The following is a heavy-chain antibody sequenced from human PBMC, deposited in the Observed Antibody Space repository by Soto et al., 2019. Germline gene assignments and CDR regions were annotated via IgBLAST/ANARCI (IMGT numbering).Heavy chain of an antibody. D-gene: IGHD3-16*01. Sequence: PGGSLRLSCAASGFTVSTKYMSWVRQAPGKGLEWVSVIYSGGSTFYADSVRGRFTISRDNSKNTVNLQMNSLRAEDTVVYYCARDPWAADYWGQGTLVTVSS. V-gene: IGHV3-66*01. CDR2: IYSGGST. CDR3: ARDPWAADY. CDR1: GFTVSTKY. J-gene: IGHJ4*02.